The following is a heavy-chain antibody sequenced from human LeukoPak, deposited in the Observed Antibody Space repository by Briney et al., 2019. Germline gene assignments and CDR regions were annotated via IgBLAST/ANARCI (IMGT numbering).Heavy chain of an antibody. CDR2: IYHSGST. D-gene: IGHD6-13*01. CDR1: GGSISSSNW. CDR3: ARAGDSSSWYVRAFDI. Sequence: PSETLSLTCAVSGGSISSSNWWSWVRQPPGKGLEWIGEIYHSGSTNYNPSLKSRVTISVDKSKNQFSLKLSSVTAADTAVYYCARAGDSSSWYVRAFDIWGQGTMVTVSS. J-gene: IGHJ3*02. V-gene: IGHV4-4*02.